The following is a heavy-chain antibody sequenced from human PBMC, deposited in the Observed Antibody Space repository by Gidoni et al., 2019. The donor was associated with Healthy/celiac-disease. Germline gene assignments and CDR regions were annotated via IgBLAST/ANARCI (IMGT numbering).Heavy chain of an antibody. CDR2: ISSSGSTI. D-gene: IGHD1-1*01. J-gene: IGHJ4*02. Sequence: EVQLVESGGGWVQPGGSLRLSCAASGFTFSSYEMNWVRQAPGKGLEWVSYISSSGSTIYYADSVKGRFTISRDNAKNSLYLQMNSLRAEDTAVYYCARDPHWDVNQYFDYWGQGTLVTVSS. V-gene: IGHV3-48*03. CDR3: ARDPHWDVNQYFDY. CDR1: GFTFSSYE.